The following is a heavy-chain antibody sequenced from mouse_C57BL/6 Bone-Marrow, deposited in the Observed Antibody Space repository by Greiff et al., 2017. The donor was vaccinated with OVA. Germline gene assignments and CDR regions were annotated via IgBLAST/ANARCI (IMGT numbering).Heavy chain of an antibody. CDR3: ARRGARFAY. D-gene: IGHD3-1*01. V-gene: IGHV5-6*01. J-gene: IGHJ3*01. CDR2: ISSGGSYT. Sequence: EVQLVESGGDLVKPGGSLQLSCAASGFTFSSYGMSWVRQTPDKRLEWVATISSGGSYTYYPDSVKGRFTISRDNAKNTLYLQMSSLKSEDTAMYYCARRGARFAYWGQGTLVTVSA. CDR1: GFTFSSYG.